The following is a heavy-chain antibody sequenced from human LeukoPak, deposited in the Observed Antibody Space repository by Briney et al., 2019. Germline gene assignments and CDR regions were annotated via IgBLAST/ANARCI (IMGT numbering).Heavy chain of an antibody. D-gene: IGHD3-10*01. CDR2: ISGSGSYI. Sequence: PGGSLRLSCAASGFTFSSYSMNWVRQAPGKGLEWVSSISGSGSYIYYADSMKGRFTISRDNAKNSLYLQVNSLRAEDTAVYYCARAMDLLLWFGELSGGIDYWGQGTLVTVSS. CDR3: ARAMDLLLWFGELSGGIDY. CDR1: GFTFSSYS. J-gene: IGHJ4*02. V-gene: IGHV3-21*01.